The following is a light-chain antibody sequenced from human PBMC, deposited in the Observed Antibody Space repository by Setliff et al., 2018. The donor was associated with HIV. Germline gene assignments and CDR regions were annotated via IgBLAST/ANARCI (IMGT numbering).Light chain of an antibody. Sequence: SALTQPASVSGSPGQSITISCTGTSSDVGGYNYVSWYQHHPGKAPKLMIYEGTKRPSGVSNRFSGSKSGNTASLAISGLQAEDEADYYCCSYAGTNILYVFGTGTKVTVL. V-gene: IGLV2-23*01. J-gene: IGLJ1*01. CDR2: EGT. CDR3: CSYAGTNILYV. CDR1: SSDVGGYNY.